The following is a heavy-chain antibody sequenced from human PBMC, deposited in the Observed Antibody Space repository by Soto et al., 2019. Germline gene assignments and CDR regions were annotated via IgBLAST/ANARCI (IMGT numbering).Heavy chain of an antibody. CDR3: ARQDSTDLRNAVDL. CDR1: GFTFSSHW. CDR2: INSDGSST. D-gene: IGHD2-15*01. V-gene: IGHV3-74*01. Sequence: EVQLVESGGGLVQPGGSLRLSCAASGFTFSSHWMHWVRQVPGKGLVWVSRINSDGSSTSYADSVKGRFTISRDNSKNTLFLQMNSLRAEDTAVYSCARQDSTDLRNAVDLWGQGTTVTVSS. J-gene: IGHJ6*02.